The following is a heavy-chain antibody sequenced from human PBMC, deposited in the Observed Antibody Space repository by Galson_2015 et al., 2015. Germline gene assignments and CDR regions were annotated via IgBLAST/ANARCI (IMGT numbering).Heavy chain of an antibody. Sequence: CAISGDSVSSNSGAWNWIRQSPSRGLEWLGRKYYRSKWYNDYAESVKSRITINSDISKNQFSLQLNSVTPEDTAVYYCAGSPRDSSVYHYFDYCGQGSLVT. CDR3: AGSPRDSSVYHYFDY. CDR1: GDSVSSNSGA. D-gene: IGHD6-19*01. CDR2: KYYRSKWYN. V-gene: IGHV6-1*01. J-gene: IGHJ4*02.